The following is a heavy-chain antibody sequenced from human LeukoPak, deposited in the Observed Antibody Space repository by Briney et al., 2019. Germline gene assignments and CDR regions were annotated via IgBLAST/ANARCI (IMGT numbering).Heavy chain of an antibody. CDR1: GFTFSSYG. CDR3: AGKASIAARPLDY. Sequence: GGSLRLSCAASGFTFSSYGMHWVRQAPGKGLEWVAFIRYDGSNKYYADSVKGRFTISRDNSKNTLYLQMNSLRAEDTAVYYCAGKASIAARPLDYWGQGTLVTVSS. CDR2: IRYDGSNK. D-gene: IGHD6-6*01. J-gene: IGHJ4*02. V-gene: IGHV3-30*02.